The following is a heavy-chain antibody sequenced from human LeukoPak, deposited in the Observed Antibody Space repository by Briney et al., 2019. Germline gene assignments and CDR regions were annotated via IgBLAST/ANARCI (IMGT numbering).Heavy chain of an antibody. Sequence: DSVKGRLTISRDNSKNTLYLQMSSLRAEDTAVYYCAKGYYYYMDVWGKGTTVTVSS. J-gene: IGHJ6*03. CDR3: AKGYYYYMDV. V-gene: IGHV3-30*02.